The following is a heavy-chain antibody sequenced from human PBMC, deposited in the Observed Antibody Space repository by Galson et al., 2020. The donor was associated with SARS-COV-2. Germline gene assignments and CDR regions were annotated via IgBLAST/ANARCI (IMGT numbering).Heavy chain of an antibody. J-gene: IGHJ3*02. D-gene: IGHD3-10*01. V-gene: IGHV4-39*01. CDR1: GGSISSSIYY. CDR3: ARRQNMGGSDVFDI. Sequence: SETLSLTCTVSGGSISSSIYYWDWIRQPPGKGLEYIGALYYDESTYYNPSLASRVTMSVDTSRNQFSLKLKSVTAADTAMYYCARRQNMGGSDVFDIWGQGTMVTVAP. CDR2: LYYDEST.